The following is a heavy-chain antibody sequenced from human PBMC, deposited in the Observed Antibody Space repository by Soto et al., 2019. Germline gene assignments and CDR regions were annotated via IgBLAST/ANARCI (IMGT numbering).Heavy chain of an antibody. V-gene: IGHV3-23*01. D-gene: IGHD3-22*01. CDR2: ISANGRNA. Sequence: EVHLLESGGDVVQPGRSLRLSCAASGFTCSNYAMNWIRQAPGKGLEWLSSISANGRNAYYADSVKGRFTISRDRSKNTLYLQLDSLRAEDTAIYFGEKDLSSLGWLALGAPFDSWGQGTLVTVSS. CDR3: EKDLSSLGWLALGAPFDS. CDR1: GFTCSNYA. J-gene: IGHJ4*02.